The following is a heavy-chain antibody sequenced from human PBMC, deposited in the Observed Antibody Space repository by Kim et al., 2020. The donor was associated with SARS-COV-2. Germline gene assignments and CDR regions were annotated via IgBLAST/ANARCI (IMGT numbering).Heavy chain of an antibody. J-gene: IGHJ6*02. CDR3: ARGRAGVVPSPILGLGPYYDYYALDV. CDR1: VGSFSGYR. Sequence: SQTLSLTCAVYVGSFSGYRWTWIRQSPGKGLEWIGEINQSGATNYNPSLKSRVVISADTSKNQFSLKVKSVTAADTAVYFCARGRAGVVPSPILGLGPYYDYYALDVWGQGTTVSVSS. CDR2: INQSGAT. D-gene: IGHD3-3*01. V-gene: IGHV4-34*01.